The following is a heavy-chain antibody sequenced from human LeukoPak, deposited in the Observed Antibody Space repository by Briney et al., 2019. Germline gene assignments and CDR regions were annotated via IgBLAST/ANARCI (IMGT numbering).Heavy chain of an antibody. J-gene: IGHJ4*02. V-gene: IGHV3-30*02. CDR2: IRYDGSNK. Sequence: GGSLRLSCAASGFAFSSYGMHWVRQAPGKGLEWVAFIRYDGSNKYYADSVKGRFTISRDNSKNTLYLQMNSLRAEDTAVYYCARGPSGYHNTGGQGTLVTVSS. D-gene: IGHD5-12*01. CDR3: ARGPSGYHNT. CDR1: GFAFSSYG.